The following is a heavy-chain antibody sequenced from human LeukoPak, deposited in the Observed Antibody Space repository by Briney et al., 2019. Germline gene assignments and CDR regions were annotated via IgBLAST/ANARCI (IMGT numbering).Heavy chain of an antibody. J-gene: IGHJ4*02. CDR1: GFTFSNYW. CDR3: ARDSEEVGATNDY. CDR2: IKHDGSQK. D-gene: IGHD1-26*01. V-gene: IGHV3-7*01. Sequence: TGGSLRLSCAASGFTFSNYWMSWVRQAPGKGLEWVANIKHDGSQKQYVDSVRGRFTISRDNAKNSLFLQMNSLRAEDTAVYYCARDSEEVGATNDYWGQGTLVTVSS.